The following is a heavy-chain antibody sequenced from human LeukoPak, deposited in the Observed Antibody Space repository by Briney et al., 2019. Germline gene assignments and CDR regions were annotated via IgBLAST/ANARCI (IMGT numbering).Heavy chain of an antibody. V-gene: IGHV1-2*02. CDR1: GHTFTDYY. J-gene: IGHJ4*02. CDR3: ALLFSSTWYRFDS. CDR2: VNPNSGDT. D-gene: IGHD6-13*01. Sequence: ASVKVSCKASGHTFTDYYMHWVRQAPGQGLEWMGWVNPNSGDTNYVHKFQGRVTMTSDTSISTAYMDLSRVRSDDTAVYYCALLFSSTWYRFDSWGQGTLVTVSS.